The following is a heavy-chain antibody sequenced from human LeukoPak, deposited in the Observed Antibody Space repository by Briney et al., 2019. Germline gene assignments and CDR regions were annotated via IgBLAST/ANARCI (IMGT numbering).Heavy chain of an antibody. CDR3: ASDHYYDSSGYTSFDY. J-gene: IGHJ4*02. D-gene: IGHD3-22*01. CDR1: GYTFTSYD. Sequence: ASVKVSCKASGYTFTSYDINWVRQATGQGLEWMGWMNPNSGNTGYAQKFQGRVTMTRNTSISTAYMELSSLRSEDTAVYYCASDHYYDSSGYTSFDYWGQGTLVTVSS. CDR2: MNPNSGNT. V-gene: IGHV1-8*01.